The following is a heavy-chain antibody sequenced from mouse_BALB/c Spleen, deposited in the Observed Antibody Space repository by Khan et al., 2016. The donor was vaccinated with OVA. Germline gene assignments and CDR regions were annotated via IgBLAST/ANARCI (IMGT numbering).Heavy chain of an antibody. CDR2: IYPGTDNS. Sequence: QVQLKESGAELLRPGASVKLSCKTSGYIFTSYWIHWVKQRSGQGLEWIARIYPGTDNSYYTEKFKDKATLTADKSSSTAYMQLSSLTYEDSDVYFCAREEALYHVDHWGQGTTLTVSS. D-gene: IGHD3-2*02. CDR1: GYIFTSYW. V-gene: IGHV1-76*01. CDR3: AREEALYHVDH. J-gene: IGHJ2*01.